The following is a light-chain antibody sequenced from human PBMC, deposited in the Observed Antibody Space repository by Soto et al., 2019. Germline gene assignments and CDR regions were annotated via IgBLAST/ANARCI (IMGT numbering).Light chain of an antibody. CDR2: GAS. J-gene: IGKJ1*01. V-gene: IGKV3-15*01. CDR1: QNVFNN. Sequence: EIVVTQSPVTLSVSPWETSTLSFLASQNVFNNLAWYQVKPGQAPRLLIYGASTRATGIPVRFSGSGSGTDFTLTINSLQSEDFAVYYCQQYNNWPRTFGQGTKVDI. CDR3: QQYNNWPRT.